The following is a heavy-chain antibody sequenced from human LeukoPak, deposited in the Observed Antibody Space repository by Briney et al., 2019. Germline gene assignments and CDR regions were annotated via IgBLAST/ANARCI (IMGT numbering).Heavy chain of an antibody. CDR1: GLTFHNSW. Sequence: GGSLRLSCAASGLTFHNSWMHWLRHAPGEGLVWVSRIINDGITTTYADSVKGRFTISRDNAKKTLYLQMNSLRADDTAVYYCAADGEYAFLVWGQGTMVTVSS. CDR3: AADGEYAFLV. D-gene: IGHD2/OR15-2a*01. J-gene: IGHJ3*01. V-gene: IGHV3-74*01. CDR2: IINDGITT.